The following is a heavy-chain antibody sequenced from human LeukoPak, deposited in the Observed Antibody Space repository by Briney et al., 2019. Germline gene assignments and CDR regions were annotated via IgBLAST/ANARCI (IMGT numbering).Heavy chain of an antibody. V-gene: IGHV4-59*01. D-gene: IGHD5-18*01. CDR3: ARAPERWYSYGSYTYYYMDV. CDR2: IYYGGST. J-gene: IGHJ6*03. CDR1: GGSISSYY. Sequence: SETLSLTCTVSGGSISSYYWTWIRQPPGKGLEWIGYIYYGGSTNYNPSLKSRVTISVDTSKNQFSLKLSSVTAADTAVYYCARAPERWYSYGSYTYYYMDVWGKGTTVTVSS.